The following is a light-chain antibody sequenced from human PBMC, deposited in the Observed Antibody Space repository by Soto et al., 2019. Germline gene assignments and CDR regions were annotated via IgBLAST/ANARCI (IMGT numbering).Light chain of an antibody. CDR2: LNSDGSH. CDR3: KTGGTGGGV. V-gene: IGLV4-69*01. J-gene: IGLJ3*02. Sequence: QSVLTQSPSASASLGASVKLTCTLSSGHSSYAIAWHQQQPEKGPRYLMKLNSDGSHNKGDGIPDRFSGSSSGAERYLITPSLRSEDEAYYYCKTGGTGGGVFGGGTKLTVL. CDR1: SGHSSYA.